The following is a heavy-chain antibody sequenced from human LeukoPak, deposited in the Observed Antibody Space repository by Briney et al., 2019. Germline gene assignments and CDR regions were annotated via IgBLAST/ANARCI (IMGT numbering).Heavy chain of an antibody. D-gene: IGHD2-15*01. V-gene: IGHV6-1*01. Sequence: SQTLSLTCAISGDSVSSNSAAWNWIRQSPSRGLEWLGRTYYRSKWYNDYAVSVKSRITINQDTSKNQFSLQLNSVTPEDTAVYYCARDHCSGGSCYWRFDYWGQGTLVTVSS. CDR1: GDSVSSNSAA. J-gene: IGHJ4*02. CDR2: TYYRSKWYN. CDR3: ARDHCSGGSCYWRFDY.